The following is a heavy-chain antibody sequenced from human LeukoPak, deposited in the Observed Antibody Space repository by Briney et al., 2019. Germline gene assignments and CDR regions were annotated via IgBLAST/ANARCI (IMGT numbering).Heavy chain of an antibody. CDR3: ARAAAVAGTRNDAFDI. D-gene: IGHD6-19*01. J-gene: IGHJ3*02. CDR1: GYTLTGYY. CDR2: INPNSGGT. V-gene: IGHV1-2*02. Sequence: ASVKVSCKASGYTLTGYYMHWVRQAPGQGLEWMGWINPNSGGTNYAQKFQGRVTMTRDTSISTAYMELSRLRSDDTAVYYCARAAAVAGTRNDAFDIWGQGTMVTVSS.